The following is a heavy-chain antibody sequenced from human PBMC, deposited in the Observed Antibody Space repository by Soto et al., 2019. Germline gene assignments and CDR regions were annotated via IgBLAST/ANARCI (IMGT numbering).Heavy chain of an antibody. D-gene: IGHD3-10*01. CDR3: ARDFKESQYYYYCMDV. V-gene: IGHV3-21*06. CDR2: ISSGSNYT. Sequence: EVQLVESGGGLVKPGGSLRLSCVVSGFTFSSYSMNWVRQAPGKGLEWVSSISSGSNYTYCADSVKGRFTISRDNAKNSVYLQMNSLRAEDTALYYCARDFKESQYYYYCMDVWGKGTTVTVSS. J-gene: IGHJ6*03. CDR1: GFTFSSYS.